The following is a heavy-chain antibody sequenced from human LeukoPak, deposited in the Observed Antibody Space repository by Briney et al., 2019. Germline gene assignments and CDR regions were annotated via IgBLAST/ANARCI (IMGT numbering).Heavy chain of an antibody. J-gene: IGHJ4*02. D-gene: IGHD4-17*01. CDR2: INPNSGGT. V-gene: IGHV1-2*05. CDR1: GYTFTGYY. CDR3: ARDYGDYGDYFDY. Sequence: ASVKVSCKASGYTFTGYYMHWVRQAPGQGLEWMGRINPNSGGTNYAQKFQGRVTMTRDTSISTAYMELSRLRSDDTVVYYCARDYGDYGDYFDYWGQGTLVTVSS.